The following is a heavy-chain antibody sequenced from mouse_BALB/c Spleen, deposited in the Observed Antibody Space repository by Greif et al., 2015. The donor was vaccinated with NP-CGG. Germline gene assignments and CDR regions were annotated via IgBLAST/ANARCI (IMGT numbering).Heavy chain of an antibody. CDR1: GYTFTSYY. Sequence: QVQLKQSGAELVKPGASVKLSCKASGYTFTSYYMYWVKQRPGQGLEWIGEINPGNGGTNFNEKFKSKATLTVDKSSSTAYMQLSSLTSEDSAVYYCTTGDYWGQGTTLTVSS. V-gene: IGHV1S81*02. CDR3: TTGDY. J-gene: IGHJ2*01. CDR2: INPGNGGT.